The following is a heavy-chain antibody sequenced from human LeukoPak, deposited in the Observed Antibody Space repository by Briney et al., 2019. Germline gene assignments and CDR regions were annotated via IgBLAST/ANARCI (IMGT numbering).Heavy chain of an antibody. CDR3: ATQTRVRYCSSSSCPNLDY. D-gene: IGHD2-2*01. V-gene: IGHV3-11*04. CDR1: GFTFSDYY. CDR2: ISSSDTI. Sequence: KTGGSLRLSCAASGFTFSDYYMSWIRQAPGKGLEWPSYISSSDTIYYADSVKGRFTISRDNAKNSLYLQMNSLRAEDTAIYYCATQTRVRYCSSSSCPNLDYWGQGTLVTVSS. J-gene: IGHJ4*02.